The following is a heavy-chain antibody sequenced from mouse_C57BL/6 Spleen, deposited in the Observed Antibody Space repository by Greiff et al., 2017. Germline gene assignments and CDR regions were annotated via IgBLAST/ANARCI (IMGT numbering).Heavy chain of an antibody. Sequence: VQLQQSGPELVKPGASVKISCKASGYSFTDYNMNWVKQSNGKSLEWIGVINPNYGTTSYNQKFKSKATLTVDKSSSTAYMQFNSLTSEDSAVYYCAREDYYGSSHYAMDYWGQGTSVTVSS. V-gene: IGHV1-39*01. D-gene: IGHD1-1*01. CDR1: GYSFTDYN. CDR3: AREDYYGSSHYAMDY. CDR2: INPNYGTT. J-gene: IGHJ4*01.